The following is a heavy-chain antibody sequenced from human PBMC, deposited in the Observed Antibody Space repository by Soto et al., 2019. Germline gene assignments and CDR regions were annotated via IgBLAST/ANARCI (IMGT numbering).Heavy chain of an antibody. D-gene: IGHD3-16*01. CDR1: GASVNSGSYY. CDR3: AGDYDYFDY. J-gene: IGHJ4*02. CDR2: IYYTGRT. Sequence: PSETLSLTCSVSGASVNSGSYYWSWIRQPPGKGLEWIGYIYYTGRTDYNPSLKSRVTISVDTSKNRFSLELSSVTAADTAVYYCAGDYDYFDYWGQGTLVTVSS. V-gene: IGHV4-61*03.